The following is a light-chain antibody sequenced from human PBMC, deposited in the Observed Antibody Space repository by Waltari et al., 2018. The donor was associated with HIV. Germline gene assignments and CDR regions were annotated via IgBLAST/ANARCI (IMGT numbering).Light chain of an antibody. V-gene: IGKV1-39*01. J-gene: IGKJ1*01. CDR2: AAS. Sequence: DIQMTQSPSSLSASVGDRVTITCRASQNIRSNLNWYQQKPGKAPNLLIYAASSLQNGVTSRFSGSGSGTDFTLTISSLQPGDFAIYQCEQSYTAPRTFGQGTKVEIK. CDR3: EQSYTAPRT. CDR1: QNIRSN.